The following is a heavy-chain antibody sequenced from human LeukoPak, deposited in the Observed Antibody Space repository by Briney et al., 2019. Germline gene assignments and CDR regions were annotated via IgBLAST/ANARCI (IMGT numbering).Heavy chain of an antibody. Sequence: QSGGSLRLSCAASGFTFNNYIMNWVRQAPGKGLEWVSSITSSSSYIYYADSVKGRFTIPRDNSKNTLYLQMNSLRAEDTAVYYCARDGSYYDILTGYYANAFDIRGQGTMVTVSS. CDR3: ARDGSYYDILTGYYANAFDI. D-gene: IGHD3-9*01. J-gene: IGHJ3*02. V-gene: IGHV3-21*01. CDR2: ITSSSSYI. CDR1: GFTFNNYI.